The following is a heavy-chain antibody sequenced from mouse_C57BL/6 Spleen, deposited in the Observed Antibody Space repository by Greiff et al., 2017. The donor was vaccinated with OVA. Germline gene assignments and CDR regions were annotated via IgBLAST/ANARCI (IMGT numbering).Heavy chain of an antibody. V-gene: IGHV1-58*01. CDR2: IYIGNGYT. Sequence: EVKLMESGAELVRPGSSVKMSCKTSGYTFTSYGINWVKQRPGQGLEWIGYIYIGNGYTEYNEKFKGKATLTSDTSSSTAYMQLSSLTSEDSAIYFCGRADYDGIVPMDYWGQGTSVTVSA. CDR3: GRADYDGIVPMDY. J-gene: IGHJ4*01. CDR1: GYTFTSYG. D-gene: IGHD1-1*01.